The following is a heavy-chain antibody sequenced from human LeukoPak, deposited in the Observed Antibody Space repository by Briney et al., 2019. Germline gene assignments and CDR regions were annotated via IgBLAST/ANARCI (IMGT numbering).Heavy chain of an antibody. V-gene: IGHV3-11*04. D-gene: IGHD5-12*01. Sequence: GGSLRLSCAASGFTFSDYYMSWIRQAPGKGLEWVSYISSSGSTIYYADSVKGRFTISRDNAKNSLYLQMNSLRAEDTAVYYCASGWLRFDVYFDYWGQGTLVTVSS. J-gene: IGHJ4*02. CDR3: ASGWLRFDVYFDY. CDR2: ISSSGSTI. CDR1: GFTFSDYY.